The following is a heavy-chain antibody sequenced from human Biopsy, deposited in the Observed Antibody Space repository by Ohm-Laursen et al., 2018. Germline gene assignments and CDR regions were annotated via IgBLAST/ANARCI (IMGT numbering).Heavy chain of an antibody. J-gene: IGHJ4*02. Sequence: TLSLTCPVSGGSISESTYHWGWIRQSPGKGLEWIGNIYYSGNTDYSPSLKRRVPISVDTSNNKFSLKLRSVTAADTAVYYCARQVDFWSGYVDYWGQGTLVAVSS. CDR2: IYYSGNT. CDR1: GGSISESTYH. D-gene: IGHD3-3*01. V-gene: IGHV4-39*01. CDR3: ARQVDFWSGYVDY.